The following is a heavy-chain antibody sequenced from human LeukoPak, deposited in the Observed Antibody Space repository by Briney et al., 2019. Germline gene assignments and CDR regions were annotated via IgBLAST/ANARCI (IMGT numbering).Heavy chain of an antibody. D-gene: IGHD5-18*01. CDR2: LFDSVNT. J-gene: IGHJ4*02. Sequence: SETLSLTCTVSGGSISSHYWSWLRQPPGKGLEWIAYLFDSVNTKDNPSLQSRLTLSADTSKNQFSLRLSSVTAADTAVYYCATIKRGSIFGYFDFWGQGIKVTVSS. V-gene: IGHV4-59*11. CDR3: ATIKRGSIFGYFDF. CDR1: GGSISSHY.